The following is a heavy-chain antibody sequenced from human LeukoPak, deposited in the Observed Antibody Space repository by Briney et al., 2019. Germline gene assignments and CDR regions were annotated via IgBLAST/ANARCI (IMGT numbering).Heavy chain of an antibody. CDR1: GYTFTSYD. D-gene: IGHD1-26*01. Sequence: GASVKVSCKASGYTFTSYDINWVRQATGQGLEWMGWMNPNSGNTGYAQKFQGRVTMTRNTSISTAYMELSSLRSEDTAVYYCARGSLRPRSYRYYFDYWGQGTLVDVSS. J-gene: IGHJ4*02. V-gene: IGHV1-8*01. CDR2: MNPNSGNT. CDR3: ARGSLRPRSYRYYFDY.